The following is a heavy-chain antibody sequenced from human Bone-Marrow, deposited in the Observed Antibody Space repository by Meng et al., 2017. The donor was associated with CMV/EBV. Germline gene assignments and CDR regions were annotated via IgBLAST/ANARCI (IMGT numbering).Heavy chain of an antibody. Sequence: GSLRLSCTVSGGSISSYYWSWIRQPPGKGLEWIGSIYYSGSTYYSPSLKSRATISLDTSRNQFSLKLTSVTAADTAVYYCGRDVWQQLVDSHWGQGTLVTVSS. D-gene: IGHD6-13*01. CDR1: GGSISSYY. CDR2: IYYSGST. J-gene: IGHJ4*02. CDR3: GRDVWQQLVDSH. V-gene: IGHV4-59*12.